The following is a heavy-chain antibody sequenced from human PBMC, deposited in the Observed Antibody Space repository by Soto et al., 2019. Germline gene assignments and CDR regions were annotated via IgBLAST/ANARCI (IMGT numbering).Heavy chain of an antibody. J-gene: IGHJ4*02. V-gene: IGHV3-33*01. D-gene: IGHD2-2*01. CDR2: IWYDGSNK. CDR1: GFTFSSYG. CDR3: ARDRTPPLNDFDY. Sequence: GGSLRLSCAASGFTFSSYGMHWVRQAPGKGLEWVAVIWYDGSNKYYADSVKGRFTISRDNSKNTLYLQMNSLRAEDTAVYYCARDRTPPLNDFDYWGQGTLVTVSS.